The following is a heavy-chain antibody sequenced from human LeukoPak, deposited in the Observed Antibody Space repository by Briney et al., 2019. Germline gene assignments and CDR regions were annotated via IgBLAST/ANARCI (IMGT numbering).Heavy chain of an antibody. V-gene: IGHV1-69*01. D-gene: IGHD4-23*01. CDR2: IIPIFGTA. CDR3: ARDPTVANWVGYYYYGMDV. CDR1: GGTFSSYA. Sequence: SVKVSCKASGGTFSSYAISWVRQAPGQGLEWMGGIIPIFGTANYAQKFQGRVTITADESTSTAYMELSSLRSEDTAVYYCARDPTVANWVGYYYYGMDVWGQGTTVTVSS. J-gene: IGHJ6*02.